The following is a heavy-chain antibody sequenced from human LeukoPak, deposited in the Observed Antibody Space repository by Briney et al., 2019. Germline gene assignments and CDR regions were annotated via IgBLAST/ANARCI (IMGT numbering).Heavy chain of an antibody. CDR3: GREIEAPGKTLDY. Sequence: GGSLRLSCAASGFTFTTYWMSWVRQAPGKGLEWVANIKQDGTEKYYVYSVKGRFTISRDNAKNSLYLQMNSLRVEDTAVYYCGREIEAPGKTLDYWGQGTLVTVSS. CDR1: GFTFTTYW. CDR2: IKQDGTEK. V-gene: IGHV3-7*01. J-gene: IGHJ4*02.